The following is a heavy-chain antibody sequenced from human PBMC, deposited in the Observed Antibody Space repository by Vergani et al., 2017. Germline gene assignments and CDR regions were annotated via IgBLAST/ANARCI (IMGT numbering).Heavy chain of an antibody. Sequence: QVQLVQSGAEVKKPGASVKVSCKASGYTFTGYYMHWVRQAPGQGLEWMGWINPNSGSTSYAQKFQGRVTMTRDTSTSTVYMELSSLRSEDTAVYYCARAVIGVEPSPLDYWGQGTLVTVSS. V-gene: IGHV1-46*01. CDR1: GYTFTGYY. CDR2: INPNSGST. J-gene: IGHJ4*02. CDR3: ARAVIGVEPSPLDY. D-gene: IGHD3-3*01.